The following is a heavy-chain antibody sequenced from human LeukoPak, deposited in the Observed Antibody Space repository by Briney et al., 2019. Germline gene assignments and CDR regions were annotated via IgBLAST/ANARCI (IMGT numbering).Heavy chain of an antibody. CDR1: GFTFGDYA. D-gene: IGHD3-22*01. V-gene: IGHV3-49*04. CDR2: IRSKAYGGTT. Sequence: AGGSLRLSCTASGFTFGDYAMSWVRQAPGKGLEWVGFIRSKAYGGTTEYAASVKGRFTISRDDSKSIAYLQMNSLKTEDTAVYYCTRFEDYYDSSGYYSFFDYWGQGTLVTVSS. CDR3: TRFEDYYDSSGYYSFFDY. J-gene: IGHJ4*02.